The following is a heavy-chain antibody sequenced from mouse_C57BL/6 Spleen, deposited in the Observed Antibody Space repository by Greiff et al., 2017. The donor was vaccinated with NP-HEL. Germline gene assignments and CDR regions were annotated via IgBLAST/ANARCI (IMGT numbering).Heavy chain of an antibody. V-gene: IGHV1-26*01. D-gene: IGHD2-4*01. CDR3: ARIYYDYGGYYFDY. Sequence: EVQLQQSGPELVKPGASVKLSCKASGYTFTDYYMNWVKQSPGQSLEWIGDINPNNGGTSYNEKFKGKATLTVDKSSSTAYMELRSLTSEDSAVYYCARIYYDYGGYYFDYWGQGTTLTVSS. CDR1: GYTFTDYY. CDR2: INPNNGGT. J-gene: IGHJ2*01.